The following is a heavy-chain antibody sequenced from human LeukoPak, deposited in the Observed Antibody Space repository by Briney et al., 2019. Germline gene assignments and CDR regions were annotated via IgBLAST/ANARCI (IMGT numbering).Heavy chain of an antibody. CDR3: SRDTADDAFDI. Sequence: PGGSLRLSCAASGFTFSSYWMHWVRQAPGKGLVWVSRINSDGSTTSYADSVKGRFTISRDNAKNTLYLQMNSLRAEDTAVYYCSRDTADDAFDIWGQGTMVTVSS. CDR2: INSDGSTT. J-gene: IGHJ3*02. V-gene: IGHV3-74*01. CDR1: GFTFSSYW.